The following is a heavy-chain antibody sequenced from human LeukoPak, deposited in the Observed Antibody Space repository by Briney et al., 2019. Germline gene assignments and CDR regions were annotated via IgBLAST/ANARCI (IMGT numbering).Heavy chain of an antibody. CDR1: GYTFTSYY. J-gene: IGHJ1*01. Sequence: ASVKVSCKASGYTFTSYYMHWVRQAPGQGLEWMGIINPSGGSTSYAQKFQGRVTMTRDTSTSTVYMELSSLRSEDTAVYYCARGGDTTIVEVPLQAAGEYFQHWGQGTLVTVSS. CDR3: ARGGDTTIVEVPLQAAGEYFQH. D-gene: IGHD3-22*01. V-gene: IGHV1-46*01. CDR2: INPSGGST.